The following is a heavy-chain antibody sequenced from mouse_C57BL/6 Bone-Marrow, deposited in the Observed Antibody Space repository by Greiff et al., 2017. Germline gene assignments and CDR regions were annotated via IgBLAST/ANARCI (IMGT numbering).Heavy chain of an antibody. CDR3: ARSRNPYKDAMDY. CDR1: GYTFNSYW. CDR2: IHPNSGST. V-gene: IGHV1-64*01. D-gene: IGHD1-3*01. Sequence: QVQLQQPGAELVKPGASVKLSCKASGYTFNSYWMHWVKQRPGQGLEWIGMIHPNSGSTNYNEKFKSKATLTVDKSSSTAYMQLSSLTSEDSAVYYCARSRNPYKDAMDYWGQGTSVTVSS. J-gene: IGHJ4*01.